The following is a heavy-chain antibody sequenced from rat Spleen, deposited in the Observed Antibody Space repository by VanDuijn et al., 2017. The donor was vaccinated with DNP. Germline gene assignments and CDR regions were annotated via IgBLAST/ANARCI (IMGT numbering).Heavy chain of an antibody. CDR3: ARDRANWEDYFDY. V-gene: IGHV2-77*01. CDR1: GFSLTSYG. Sequence: QVQMKETGPGLVQTTQTLSVTCTVSGFSLTSYGVHWVSQAPGKGLVWMGVIWAGGITAYNSLLKSRLSISRDNSKSQVFVEMNSLQTEDTDTYYCARDRANWEDYFDYWGQGVMVTVSS. J-gene: IGHJ2*01. CDR2: IWAGGIT. D-gene: IGHD5-1*01.